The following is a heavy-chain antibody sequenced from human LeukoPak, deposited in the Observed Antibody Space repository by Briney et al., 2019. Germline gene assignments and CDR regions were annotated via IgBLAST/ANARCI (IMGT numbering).Heavy chain of an antibody. Sequence: PGGSLRLSCAASGFTFSSYAMSWVRQAPGKGLEWVANIKQDGSEKYYVDSVKGRFTISRDNAKNSLYLQMNSLRAEDTAVYYCARDNGDGYNYARGSFDYWGQGTLVTVSS. CDR2: IKQDGSEK. V-gene: IGHV3-7*01. CDR3: ARDNGDGYNYARGSFDY. J-gene: IGHJ4*02. D-gene: IGHD5-24*01. CDR1: GFTFSSYA.